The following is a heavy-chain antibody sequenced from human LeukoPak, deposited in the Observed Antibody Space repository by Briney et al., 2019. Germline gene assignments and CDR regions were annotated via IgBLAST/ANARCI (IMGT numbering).Heavy chain of an antibody. Sequence: PGGSLRLSCAASGFTFSSYAMHWVRQAPGKGLEWVAVISYDGSNKYYADSVKGRFTISRDNAKNSLDLQMNSLRAEDTAVYYCGRDFGLTGTKRSLDIWGQGTTVTVSS. V-gene: IGHV3-30*04. J-gene: IGHJ3*02. D-gene: IGHD1-7*01. CDR2: ISYDGSNK. CDR1: GFTFSSYA. CDR3: GRDFGLTGTKRSLDI.